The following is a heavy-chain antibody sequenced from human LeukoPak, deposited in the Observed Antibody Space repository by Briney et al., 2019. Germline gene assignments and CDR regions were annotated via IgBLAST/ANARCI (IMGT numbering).Heavy chain of an antibody. CDR2: INKIGSQT. CDR1: GFTFSNYW. V-gene: IGHV3-7*01. Sequence: PGGSLRLSCAASGFTFSNYWMSWVRQTPGEGLEYLANINKIGSQTYYMDSVKGRFTISRDNAKSSLYLQMNSLRVEDTAVYYCATNSGKRFDYWGQGTLVTVSS. CDR3: ATNSGKRFDY. J-gene: IGHJ4*02. D-gene: IGHD1-1*01.